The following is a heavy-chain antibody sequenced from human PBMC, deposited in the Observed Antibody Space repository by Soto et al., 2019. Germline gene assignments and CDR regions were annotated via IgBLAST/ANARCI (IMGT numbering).Heavy chain of an antibody. CDR1: GFTFSSYA. D-gene: IGHD3-16*01. V-gene: IGHV3-30-3*01. CDR2: ISYDGSNK. Sequence: GGSLRLSCAASGFTFSSYAMHWVRQAPGKGLEWVAVISYDGSNKYYADSVKGRFTISRDNSKNTLYLQMNSLRAEDTAVYYCAREGALENWGQGTLVTVSS. J-gene: IGHJ4*02. CDR3: AREGALEN.